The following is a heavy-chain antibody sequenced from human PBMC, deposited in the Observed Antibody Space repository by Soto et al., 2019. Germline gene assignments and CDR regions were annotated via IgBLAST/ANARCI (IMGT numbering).Heavy chain of an antibody. CDR1: GGSITGYY. Sequence: QVQLQESGPGLVQPSETLSLTCTVSGGSITGYYWSWIRQPPGKGPEWIGNIHYRGSTNYNPSLKNRVTISVDTSKNQFSLRMSSVTAAETAVYYCARHSYYSSPLRFDPWGQGTLVTVSS. J-gene: IGHJ5*02. CDR3: ARHSYYSSPLRFDP. V-gene: IGHV4-59*08. D-gene: IGHD2-2*01. CDR2: IHYRGST.